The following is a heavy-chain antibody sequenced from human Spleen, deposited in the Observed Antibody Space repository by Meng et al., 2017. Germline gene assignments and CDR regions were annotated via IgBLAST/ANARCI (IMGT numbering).Heavy chain of an antibody. Sequence: GGSLRLSCAASGFTFSSYRMHWVRQAPGKGLVWVSRINSDGSSTSYADSVKGRFTIPRDNAENTVSLQMNTLRVEDTAVYYCARGAAASLWGQGTLVTVSS. D-gene: IGHD6-13*01. CDR3: ARGAAASL. CDR2: INSDGSST. V-gene: IGHV3-74*01. CDR1: GFTFSSYR. J-gene: IGHJ4*02.